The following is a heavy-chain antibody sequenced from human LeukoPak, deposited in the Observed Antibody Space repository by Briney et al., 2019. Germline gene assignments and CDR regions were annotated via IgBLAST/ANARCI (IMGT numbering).Heavy chain of an antibody. J-gene: IGHJ5*02. Sequence: SETLSLTCAVYGGSFSGYYWSWIRQPPGKGLEWTGEINHSGSTNYNPSLKSRVTISVDTSKNQFSLKLSSVTAADTAVYYCARDENGYVWGSFRAWGQGTLVTVSS. CDR1: GGSFSGYY. CDR3: ARDENGYVWGSFRA. V-gene: IGHV4-34*01. CDR2: INHSGST. D-gene: IGHD3-16*02.